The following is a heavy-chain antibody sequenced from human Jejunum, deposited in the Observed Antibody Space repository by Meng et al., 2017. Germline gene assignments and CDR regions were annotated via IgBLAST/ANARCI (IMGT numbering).Heavy chain of an antibody. CDR2: IVPNSGGT. D-gene: IGHD1-26*01. CDR3: ARTWDQDSGSYFGY. CDR1: GYTFTDYY. J-gene: IGHJ4*02. V-gene: IGHV1-2*02. Sequence: ASVVSCKASGYTFTDYYLHWVRQAPGQGLEWMGWIVPNSGGTNYAQKFQGRVTMTRDTSISTAYMELTSLTSDDTAVYFCARTWDQDSGSYFGYWGQGALVTVSS.